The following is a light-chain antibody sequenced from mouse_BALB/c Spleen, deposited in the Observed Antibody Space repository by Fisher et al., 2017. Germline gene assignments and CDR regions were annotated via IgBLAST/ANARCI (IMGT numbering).Light chain of an antibody. CDR2: STS. CDR3: HQWSSYPLT. Sequence: IVLTQTPAIMSASLGEEITLTCSAISSVNYMHWYQQKSGTSPKLLIYSTSNLASGVPSRFSGSGSGTFYSLTISSVEAEDAADYYCHQWSSYPLTFGAGTKLELK. J-gene: IGKJ5*01. V-gene: IGKV4-80*01. CDR1: SSVNY.